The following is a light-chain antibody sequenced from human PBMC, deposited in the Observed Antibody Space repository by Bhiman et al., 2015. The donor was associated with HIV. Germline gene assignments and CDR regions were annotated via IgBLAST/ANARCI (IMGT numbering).Light chain of an antibody. CDR3: SSYTSSSTVV. CDR2: EVN. Sequence: QSALTQPPSASGSRGQSVIISCTGTSSDVGVYNLVSWYQHHPGKAPKLIIYEVNKRPSGVSNRFSGSKSGNTASLTISGLQAEDEADYYCSSYTSSSTVVFGGGTKLTVL. V-gene: IGLV2-14*01. J-gene: IGLJ2*01. CDR1: SSDVGVYNL.